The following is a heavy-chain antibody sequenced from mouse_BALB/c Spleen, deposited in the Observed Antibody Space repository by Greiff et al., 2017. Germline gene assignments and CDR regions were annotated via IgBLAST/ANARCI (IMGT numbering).Heavy chain of an antibody. Sequence: DVQLQESGPGLVKPSQSLSLTCTVTGYSITSDYAWNWIRQFPGNKLEWMGYISYSGSTSYNPSLKSRISITRDTSKNQFFLQLNSVTTEDTATYYCAREERRYWYFDVWGAGTTVTVSS. J-gene: IGHJ1*01. CDR2: ISYSGST. D-gene: IGHD2-14*01. CDR3: AREERRYWYFDV. CDR1: GYSITSDYA. V-gene: IGHV3-2*02.